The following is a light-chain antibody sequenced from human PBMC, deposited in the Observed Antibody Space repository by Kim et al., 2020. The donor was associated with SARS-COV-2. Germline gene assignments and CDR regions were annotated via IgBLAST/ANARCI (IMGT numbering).Light chain of an antibody. CDR1: QSINNW. Sequence: ASVGDRVIITCRASQSINNWLAWYQQKPGRAPKLLIFKESNLESGVPSRFSGSGSGTEFTLTISSLQPDDFATYYCQQYNTYSQTFGQGTKVDIK. CDR2: KES. J-gene: IGKJ1*01. V-gene: IGKV1-5*03. CDR3: QQYNTYSQT.